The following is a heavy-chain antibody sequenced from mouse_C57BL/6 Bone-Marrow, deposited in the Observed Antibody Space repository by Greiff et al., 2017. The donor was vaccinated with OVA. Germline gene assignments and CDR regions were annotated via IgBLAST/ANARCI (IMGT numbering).Heavy chain of an antibody. CDR1: GYAFSSYW. CDR3: ARGDYPLYYFDY. V-gene: IGHV1-80*01. J-gene: IGHJ2*01. CDR2: IYPGDGDT. Sequence: QVQLQQSGAELVKPGASVKISCKASGYAFSSYWMNWVKQRPGKGLEWIGQIYPGDGDTNYNGKFKGKATLTADKSSSTAYMQLSSLTSEDSEVYFCARGDYPLYYFDYWGQGTTLTVSS. D-gene: IGHD5-5*01.